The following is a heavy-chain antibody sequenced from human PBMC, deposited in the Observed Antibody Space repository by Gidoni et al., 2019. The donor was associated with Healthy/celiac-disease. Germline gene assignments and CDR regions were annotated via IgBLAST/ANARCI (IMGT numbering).Heavy chain of an antibody. CDR3: ARHNYDYVWGSYRYQLDY. D-gene: IGHD3-16*02. CDR2: IYYSGST. CDR1: GGSISSSSYY. J-gene: IGHJ4*02. Sequence: QLQLQESGPGLVKPSETLSLTCTVSGGSISSSSYYWGWIRQPPGKGLEWIGSIYYSGSTYYNPSLKSRVTISVDTSKNQFSLKLSSVTAADTAVYYCARHNYDYVWGSYRYQLDYWGQGTLVTVSS. V-gene: IGHV4-39*01.